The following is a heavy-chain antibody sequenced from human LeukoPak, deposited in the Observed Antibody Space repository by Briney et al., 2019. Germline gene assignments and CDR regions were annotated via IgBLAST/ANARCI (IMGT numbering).Heavy chain of an antibody. CDR2: ISYDGNNK. J-gene: IGHJ3*02. Sequence: PGRSLRLSCAASGFTFSTYAMHWVRQAPGKGLDWVSIISYDGNNKSHADSVKGRFTISRDNSKNTLYLQMNSLRAEDTAVYYCARVWWELPLGAFDIWGQGTMVTVSS. D-gene: IGHD1-26*01. V-gene: IGHV3-30-3*01. CDR3: ARVWWELPLGAFDI. CDR1: GFTFSTYA.